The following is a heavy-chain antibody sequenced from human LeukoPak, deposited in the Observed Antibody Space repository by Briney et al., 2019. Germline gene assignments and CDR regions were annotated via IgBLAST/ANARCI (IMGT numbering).Heavy chain of an antibody. V-gene: IGHV4-30-2*01. CDR1: GGSISSGGYS. CDR3: ARRPLTPYSSGWYGMAYYYYYGMDV. J-gene: IGHJ6*02. D-gene: IGHD6-19*01. CDR2: IYHSGST. Sequence: PSETLSLTCAVSGGSISSGGYSWSWIRQPPGKGLEWIGYIYHSGSTYYNPSLKSRVTISVDRSKNQFSLKLSSVTAADTAVYYCARRPLTPYSSGWYGMAYYYYYGMDVWGQGTTVTVSS.